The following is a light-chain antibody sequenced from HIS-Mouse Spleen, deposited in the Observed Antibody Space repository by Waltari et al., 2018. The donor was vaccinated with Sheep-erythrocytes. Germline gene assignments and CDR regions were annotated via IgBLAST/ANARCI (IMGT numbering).Light chain of an antibody. V-gene: IGKV1-39*01. J-gene: IGKJ4*01. CDR3: QHSYSTPPT. CDR2: AAS. Sequence: DIQMTQSPSSLSASVGDRVTITCRASQSISSYLNWYHQKPGKAPKLLIYAASSLQSGVPSRFSGRGSGTDFTLTISSLQPEDFATYYSQHSYSTPPTFGGGTKVEIK. CDR1: QSISSY.